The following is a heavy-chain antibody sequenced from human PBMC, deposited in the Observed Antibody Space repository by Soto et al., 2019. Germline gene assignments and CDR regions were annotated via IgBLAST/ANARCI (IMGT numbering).Heavy chain of an antibody. Sequence: PGGSLRLSCAASGFTFSSYAMHWVRQAPGKGLEWVAVISYDGSNKYYADSVKGRFTISRDNSKNTLYLQMNSLRAEDTAVYYCARDHRVWFGDYYYHYGMDVWGQGTTVTVSS. V-gene: IGHV3-30-3*01. CDR2: ISYDGSNK. J-gene: IGHJ6*02. CDR1: GFTFSSYA. CDR3: ARDHRVWFGDYYYHYGMDV. D-gene: IGHD3-10*01.